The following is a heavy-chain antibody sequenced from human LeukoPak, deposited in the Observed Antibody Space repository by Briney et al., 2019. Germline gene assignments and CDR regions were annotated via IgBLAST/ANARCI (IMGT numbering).Heavy chain of an antibody. D-gene: IGHD6-19*01. V-gene: IGHV1-46*01. J-gene: IGHJ5*02. Sequence: GASVKVSCKASGYTFTSYYMHWVRQAPGQGLEWMGIINPSGGSTSYAQKFQGRVTMTRDTSTSTVYMELSSLRSEDTAVYYCARGHSSGWYRDWFDPWGQGTLVTVSS. CDR1: GYTFTSYY. CDR3: ARGHSSGWYRDWFDP. CDR2: INPSGGST.